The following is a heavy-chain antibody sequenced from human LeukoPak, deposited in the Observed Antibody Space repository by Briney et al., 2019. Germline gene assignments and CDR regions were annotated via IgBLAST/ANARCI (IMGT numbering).Heavy chain of an antibody. CDR3: AKGGSYYDSSGHDY. D-gene: IGHD3-22*01. V-gene: IGHV3-33*06. J-gene: IGHJ4*02. Sequence: PGRSLRLSCAASGFTFSNYGMHWVRQAPGKGLEWVALIWYDGTNKYCADSVKGRFTIPRDNSKNMVYLQMNSLRAEDTAVYYCAKGGSYYDSSGHDYWGQGTLVTVSS. CDR1: GFTFSNYG. CDR2: IWYDGTNK.